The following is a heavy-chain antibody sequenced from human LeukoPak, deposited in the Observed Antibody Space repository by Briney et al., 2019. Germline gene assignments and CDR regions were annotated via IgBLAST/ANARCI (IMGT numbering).Heavy chain of an antibody. V-gene: IGHV3-23*01. CDR2: ISGNGGST. J-gene: IGHJ3*02. CDR1: GFTFSLYA. D-gene: IGHD6-13*01. CDR3: ARDRGLSSWYDAFDI. Sequence: GGSLRLSCAASGFTFSLYAMNWVRQAPGKGLEWVSAISGNGGSTYYADSVKGRFTISRDNSKNTLYLQMNSLRAEDTAVYYCARDRGLSSWYDAFDIWGQGTMVTVSS.